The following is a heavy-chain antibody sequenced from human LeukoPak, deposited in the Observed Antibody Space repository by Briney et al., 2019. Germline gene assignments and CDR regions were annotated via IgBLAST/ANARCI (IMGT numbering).Heavy chain of an antibody. CDR3: ARDYDGSGRFPPGGY. D-gene: IGHD3-10*01. V-gene: IGHV3-30*04. CDR2: ISYDGSNK. J-gene: IGHJ4*02. Sequence: GRSLRLSCEASGFPFHNYPMHWVRQAPGKGLEWVAVISYDGSNKYYADSVKGRFTISRDNSKNTLYLQMNSLRAEDTAVYYCARDYDGSGRFPPGGYWGQGTLVTVSS. CDR1: GFPFHNYP.